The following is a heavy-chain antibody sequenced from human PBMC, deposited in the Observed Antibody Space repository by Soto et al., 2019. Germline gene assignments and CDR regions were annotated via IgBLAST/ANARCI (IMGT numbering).Heavy chain of an antibody. V-gene: IGHV3-74*01. Sequence: GGSLRLSCAASGFTFSSYWMHWVRQAPGKGPVWVSRINSDGSSTSYADSVKGRFTISRDNAKNTLYLQMNSLRAEDTAVYYCARDLKPYSSSWYDYWGQGTLVTVSS. CDR1: GFTFSSYW. D-gene: IGHD6-13*01. J-gene: IGHJ4*02. CDR2: INSDGSST. CDR3: ARDLKPYSSSWYDY.